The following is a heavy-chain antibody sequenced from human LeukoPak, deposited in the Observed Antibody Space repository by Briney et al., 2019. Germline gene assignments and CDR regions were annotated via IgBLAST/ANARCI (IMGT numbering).Heavy chain of an antibody. CDR1: GFTFSSYG. D-gene: IGHD5-24*01. CDR3: AKDKRWLQINLPDY. V-gene: IGHV3-30*18. CDR2: ISYDGSNK. Sequence: GGSLRLSCAASGFTFSSYGMHWVRQAPGKGLEWVAVISYDGSNKYYADSVKGRFTISRDNSKNTLYLQMNSLRAEDTAVYYRAKDKRWLQINLPDYWGQGTLVTVSS. J-gene: IGHJ4*02.